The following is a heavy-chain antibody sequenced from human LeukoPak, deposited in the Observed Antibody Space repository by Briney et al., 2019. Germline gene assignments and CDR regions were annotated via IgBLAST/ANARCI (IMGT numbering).Heavy chain of an antibody. V-gene: IGHV4-59*01. J-gene: IGHJ4*02. Sequence: PSETLSLTCTVSGGSISSYYWSWIRQPPGKGLEWIGYIYYSGSTNYNPSLKSRVTISVDTSKNQFSLKLSSVTAADTAVYYCARACLFSLRGYSYGLGGYYFDYWGQGTLVTVSS. D-gene: IGHD5-18*01. CDR2: IYYSGST. CDR1: GGSISSYY. CDR3: ARACLFSLRGYSYGLGGYYFDY.